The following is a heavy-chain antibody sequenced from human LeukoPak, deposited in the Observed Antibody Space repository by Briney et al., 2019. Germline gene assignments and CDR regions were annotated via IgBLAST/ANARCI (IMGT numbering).Heavy chain of an antibody. D-gene: IGHD2-2*01. CDR3: AAWGVVVPAAMGRPYYYYGMDV. CDR1: GFTVSSNY. V-gene: IGHV3-53*01. Sequence: GGSLRLSCAASGFTVSSNYMSWVRQAPGKGLEWVSVIYSGGSTYYADSVKGRFTISRDNSKNTLYLQMNSLRAEDTAVYYCAAWGVVVPAAMGRPYYYYGMDVWGKGTTVTVSS. CDR2: IYSGGST. J-gene: IGHJ6*04.